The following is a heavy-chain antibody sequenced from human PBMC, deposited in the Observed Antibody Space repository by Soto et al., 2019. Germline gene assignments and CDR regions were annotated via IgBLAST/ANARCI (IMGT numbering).Heavy chain of an antibody. CDR2: IYYSGST. V-gene: IGHV4-59*11. D-gene: IGHD2-15*01. J-gene: IGHJ4*02. CDR1: GNSIGGHY. CDR3: AKYRRTDAEGYTFDY. Sequence: ETMTLTCHFSGNSIGGHYGSWIRPPPGKGLEWIGYIYYSGSTNYNPSLKGRVTMSVDTSKNQFSLKLTSVTAADTAMYFCAKYRRTDAEGYTFDYWGQGALVTVSS.